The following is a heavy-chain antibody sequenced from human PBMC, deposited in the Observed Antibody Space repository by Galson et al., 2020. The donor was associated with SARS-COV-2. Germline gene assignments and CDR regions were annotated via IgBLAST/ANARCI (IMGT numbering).Heavy chain of an antibody. Sequence: GGSLRLSCAAPGFTFSSYEMNWVRQAPGKGLEWVSYISSSGSTIYYADSVKGRFTISRDNAKNSLYLQMNSLRAEDTAVYYCARDKAHCSGGPCPGMDVWGQGTTVTVSS. CDR1: GFTFSSYE. CDR2: ISSSGSTI. CDR3: ARDKAHCSGGPCPGMDV. V-gene: IGHV3-48*03. J-gene: IGHJ6*02. D-gene: IGHD2-15*01.